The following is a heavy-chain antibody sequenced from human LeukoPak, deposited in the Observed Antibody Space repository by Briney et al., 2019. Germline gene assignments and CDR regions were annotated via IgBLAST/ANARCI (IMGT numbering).Heavy chain of an antibody. J-gene: IGHJ4*02. Sequence: GGSLRLSCAASGFTFSSYAMHWVRQAPGKGLEWVAVISYDGSNKYYADSVKGRFTISRDNSKNTLYLQMNSLRAEDTAVYYCAKDYAIFGVVIPFDYWGQGTLVTVSS. CDR1: GFTFSSYA. V-gene: IGHV3-30-3*01. CDR2: ISYDGSNK. D-gene: IGHD3-3*01. CDR3: AKDYAIFGVVIPFDY.